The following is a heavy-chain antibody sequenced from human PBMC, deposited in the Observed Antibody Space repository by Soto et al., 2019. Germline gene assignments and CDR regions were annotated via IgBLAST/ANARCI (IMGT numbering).Heavy chain of an antibody. CDR3: ARDPWAADY. CDR2: IYSGGST. D-gene: IGHD3-16*01. CDR1: GFTVSTKY. V-gene: IGHV3-66*01. J-gene: IGHJ4*02. Sequence: EAQLVESGGGLVQPGGSLRLSCAASGFTVSTKYRSWVRQAPGKGLEWVSVIYSGGSTFYADSVRGRFTISRDNSKNTVNLQMNSLRAEDTAVYYCARDPWAADYWGQGTLVTVSS.